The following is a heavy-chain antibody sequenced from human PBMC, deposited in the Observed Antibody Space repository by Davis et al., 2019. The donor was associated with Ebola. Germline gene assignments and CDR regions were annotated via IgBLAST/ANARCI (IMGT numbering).Heavy chain of an antibody. V-gene: IGHV3-21*01. CDR3: ARDSGITGTTIDY. Sequence: PGGSLRLSCVASGFTFSSYNMNWVRQAPGKGLEWVSSISSSSSYIYYADSVRGRFTISRDNAKNSLYLQMNSLRAEDTAVYYCARDSGITGTTIDYWGQGTLVTVSS. CDR2: ISSSSSYI. D-gene: IGHD1-7*01. J-gene: IGHJ4*02. CDR1: GFTFSSYN.